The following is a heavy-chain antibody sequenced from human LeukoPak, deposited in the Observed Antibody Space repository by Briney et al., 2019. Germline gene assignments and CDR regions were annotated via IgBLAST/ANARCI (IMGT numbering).Heavy chain of an antibody. D-gene: IGHD4-23*01. Sequence: PSETLSLTCTVSGGSINNGSYYWSWIRQPAGKGLEWIGRIYTSGSTNYNPSLKSRVTISVDTSKNQFSLKLSSVTAADTAVYYCARDHHGGNSDWFGPWGQGTLVTVSS. CDR3: ARDHHGGNSDWFGP. CDR1: GGSINNGSYY. J-gene: IGHJ5*02. CDR2: IYTSGST. V-gene: IGHV4-61*02.